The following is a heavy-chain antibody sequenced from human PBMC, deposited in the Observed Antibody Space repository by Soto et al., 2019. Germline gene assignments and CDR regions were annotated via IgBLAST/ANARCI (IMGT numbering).Heavy chain of an antibody. J-gene: IGHJ5*02. CDR2: INYSEET. V-gene: IGHV4-34*01. D-gene: IGHD3-16*01. CDR1: RGALSGYS. CDR3: ARDHDYVWGSHRNWXGL. Sequence: SETLSLTCAVYRGALSGYSWNWIRQPPGKGLEWILEINYSEETNPTYKQSIKSRVTISAERKNNQLFLRLTSVTAADKAIYYCARDHDYVWGSHRNWXGLWCQGTPVTXSX.